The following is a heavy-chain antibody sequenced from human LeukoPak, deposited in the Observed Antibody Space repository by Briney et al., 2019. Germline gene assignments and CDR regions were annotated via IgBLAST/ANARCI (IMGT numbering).Heavy chain of an antibody. CDR3: ARVPDWNDPLFLDY. V-gene: IGHV4-30-2*01. CDR1: GGSISSGGYP. D-gene: IGHD1-1*01. J-gene: IGHJ4*02. CDR2: IYHSGST. Sequence: KASQTLSLTCAVSGGSISSGGYPWSWIRQPPGKGLEWIGYIYHSGSTYYNPSLKSRVTISVDRSKNQFSLKLSSVTAADTAVYYCARVPDWNDPLFLDYWGQGTLVTVSS.